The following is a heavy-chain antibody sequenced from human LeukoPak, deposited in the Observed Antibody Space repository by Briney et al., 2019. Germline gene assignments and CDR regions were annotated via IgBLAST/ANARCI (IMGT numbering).Heavy chain of an antibody. CDR2: MNPNSGNT. Sequence: ASVKVSFKASGYTFTSYDINWVRQATGQGLEWMGWMNPNSGNTGYAQKFQGRVTMTRNTSISTAYMELSSLRSEDTAVYYCAREQWFGEYNWFDPWGQGTLVTVSS. CDR1: GYTFTSYD. CDR3: AREQWFGEYNWFDP. J-gene: IGHJ5*02. D-gene: IGHD3-10*01. V-gene: IGHV1-8*01.